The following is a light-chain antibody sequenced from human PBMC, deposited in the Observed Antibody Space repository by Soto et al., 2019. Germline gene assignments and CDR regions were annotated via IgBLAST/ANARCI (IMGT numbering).Light chain of an antibody. CDR2: AAS. V-gene: IGKV1-39*01. CDR1: QNVSNY. CDR3: QQTYSTPRT. Sequence: DIQMTQSPSSLSASVGDRVTITYRASQNVSNYFDWYQQKPGKAPKLLIYAASSLQSGVPSRFSGSGSGTDFTLTISSLQPEDFATYYCQQTYSTPRTLGQGTKVDIK. J-gene: IGKJ1*01.